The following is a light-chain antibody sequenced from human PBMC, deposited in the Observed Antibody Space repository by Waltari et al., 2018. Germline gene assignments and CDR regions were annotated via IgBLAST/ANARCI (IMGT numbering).Light chain of an antibody. CDR3: AVWDDSLSGRV. J-gene: IGLJ3*02. CDR1: RSNIGNNY. CDR2: RNN. V-gene: IGLV1-47*01. Sequence: QSVLTQPPSASGTPGQRVTISCSGSRSNIGNNYVYWYQQRPGTAPKLLIYRNNQRPSVVPDRFSGSKSGTSASLAISGLRSEDEADYYWAVWDDSLSGRVFGGGTKVTVL.